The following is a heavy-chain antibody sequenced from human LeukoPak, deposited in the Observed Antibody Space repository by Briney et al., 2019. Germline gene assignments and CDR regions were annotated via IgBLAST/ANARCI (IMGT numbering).Heavy chain of an antibody. CDR2: ISSSSNYI. CDR1: GFTFRSYT. V-gene: IGHV3-21*01. J-gene: IGHJ4*02. D-gene: IGHD3-3*01. CDR3: ARWRGGMGLLNPPYFDY. Sequence: GGSLRLSCAASGFTFRSYTMNWVRQAPGKGLEWVSSISSSSNYIYDADSVKGRFTISRDNAKNSLYLQMSSLRVEDTAVYYCARWRGGMGLLNPPYFDYWGLGTLVTVSS.